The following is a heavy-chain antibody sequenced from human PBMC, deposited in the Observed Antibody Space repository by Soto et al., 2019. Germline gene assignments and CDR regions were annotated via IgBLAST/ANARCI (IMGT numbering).Heavy chain of an antibody. CDR2: IYYSGST. CDR1: GGSISSYY. J-gene: IGHJ6*03. V-gene: IGHV4-59*08. CDR3: ARLESYCSSTSCHSPGVYYYYMDV. Sequence: PSETLSLTCTVSGGSISSYYWSWIRQPPGKGLEWIGYIYYSGSTNYNPSLKSRVTISVDTSKNRFSLKLSSVTAADTAVYYCARLESYCSSTSCHSPGVYYYYMDVWGKGTTVTVSS. D-gene: IGHD2-2*01.